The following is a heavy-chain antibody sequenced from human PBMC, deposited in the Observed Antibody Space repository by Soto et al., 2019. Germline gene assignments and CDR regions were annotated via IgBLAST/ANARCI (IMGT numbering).Heavy chain of an antibody. V-gene: IGHV4-34*01. Sequence: QVQLQQWGAGLLKPSETLSLTCAVYGRSFSGYYWSWIRQPPGKGLEWIGEINHSGSTNYNPSLKSRATISVDTSKNQFSLKLSSVTAADTAVYYCARGRHYGSGSYYPYNWFDPWGQGTLVTVSS. CDR1: GRSFSGYY. CDR3: ARGRHYGSGSYYPYNWFDP. D-gene: IGHD3-10*01. J-gene: IGHJ5*02. CDR2: INHSGST.